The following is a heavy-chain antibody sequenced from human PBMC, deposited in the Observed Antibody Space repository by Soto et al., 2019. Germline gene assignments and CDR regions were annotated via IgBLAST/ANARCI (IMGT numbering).Heavy chain of an antibody. CDR2: VYYTGST. J-gene: IGHJ4*02. V-gene: IGHV4-39*01. CDR3: ASHRYGLRRKGLSDY. Sequence: QLQLQESGPGLLKPSETLSLSCSVSGGFISNNNYYWGWIRQSPGRGLEWIAGVYYTGSTYYNPSLRSRVAMSVDTSKNQFSLMLTSVSAADTAVYYCASHRYGLRRKGLSDYWGQGTLVTVSS. D-gene: IGHD3-10*01. CDR1: GGFISNNNYY.